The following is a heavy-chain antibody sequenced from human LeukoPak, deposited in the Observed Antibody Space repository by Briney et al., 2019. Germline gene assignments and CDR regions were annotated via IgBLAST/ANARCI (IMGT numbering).Heavy chain of an antibody. J-gene: IGHJ4*02. V-gene: IGHV1-2*02. CDR3: ARGGIAARPFDY. D-gene: IGHD6-6*01. CDR2: VNPSSGDT. CDR1: GYTFTDYY. Sequence: ASVKVSFKASGYTFTDYYIHWVRQAPGQGLEWMGWVNPSSGDTDYAQKFQVSVTVTRDTSISTAYMELTSLKSDDTAVSYCARGGIAARPFDYWGQGTLVTVSS.